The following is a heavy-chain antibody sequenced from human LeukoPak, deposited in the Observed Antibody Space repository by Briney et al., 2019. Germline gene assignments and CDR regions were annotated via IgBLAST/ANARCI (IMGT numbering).Heavy chain of an antibody. CDR2: INPSGGST. CDR1: GYTFTNYN. Sequence: ASVKVSCKASGYTFTNYNMHWVRQAPGQGLEWMGIINPSGGSTSYAQKFQGRVTMTRDTSTNTVYMGLSSLRSEDTAVYYCAREGRGYSYGYWGQGTLVTVSS. CDR3: AREGRGYSYGY. V-gene: IGHV1-46*01. J-gene: IGHJ4*02. D-gene: IGHD5-18*01.